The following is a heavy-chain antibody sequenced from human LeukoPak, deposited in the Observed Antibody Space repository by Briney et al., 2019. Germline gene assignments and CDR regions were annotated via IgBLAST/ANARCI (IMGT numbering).Heavy chain of an antibody. CDR2: IYTGGST. V-gene: IGHV4-4*07. D-gene: IGHD1-14*01. CDR1: GGSISSYY. Sequence: PSEALSLTRTVSGGSISSYYWSWIRQPAGKGLEWIGRIYTGGSTNYNPSLKSRVTMSVDTSKNQFSLKLSSVTAADTAVYYWARAPDPADYSYYYYYMDVWGKGTTVTVSS. CDR3: ARAPDPADYSYYYYYMDV. J-gene: IGHJ6*03.